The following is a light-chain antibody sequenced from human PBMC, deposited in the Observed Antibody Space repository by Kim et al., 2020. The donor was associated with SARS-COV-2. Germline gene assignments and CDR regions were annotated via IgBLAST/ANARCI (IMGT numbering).Light chain of an antibody. CDR3: ASYTTTYTWV. Sequence: QSALSQPASVSGSPGQSITISCTGSSSDVGYNYVSWYQQHPGKAPKVIIYDVSDRPSGVSTRFSGSKSVNTASLTISGLQADDEADYYCASYTTTYTWVFGGGTQLTVL. CDR1: SSDVGYNY. J-gene: IGLJ3*02. CDR2: DVS. V-gene: IGLV2-14*03.